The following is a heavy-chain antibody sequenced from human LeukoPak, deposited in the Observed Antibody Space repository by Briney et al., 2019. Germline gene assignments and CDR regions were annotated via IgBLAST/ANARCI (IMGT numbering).Heavy chain of an antibody. CDR1: GGSLSGYY. D-gene: IGHD3-3*01. J-gene: IGHJ6*03. V-gene: IGHV4-34*04. CDR2: INHSGIT. Sequence: SETLSVTCAVYGGSLSGYYWSRIRQPPGKGLGWIGEINHSGITNHKPSLIRRAAISVDTSKNQHSLKLSSVTAADTAVYYCASSDDFWSGPLGSYYYYYMDVWGKGTMVTVSS. CDR3: ASSDDFWSGPLGSYYYYYMDV.